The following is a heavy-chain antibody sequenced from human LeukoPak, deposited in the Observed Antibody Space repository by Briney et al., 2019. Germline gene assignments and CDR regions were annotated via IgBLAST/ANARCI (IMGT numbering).Heavy chain of an antibody. V-gene: IGHV1-18*01. CDR3: ARDYRSDGAPGFYGMDV. CDR2: VSVYNNKR. D-gene: IGHD6-13*01. CDR1: GYNFSIYG. Sequence: ASVKVSCKASGYNFSIYGISWVRQAPGQGLEWMGWVSVYNNKRNYAQSLQVRVTMTTDTSTSTAYMELRSLSSDDTAVYYCARDYRSDGAPGFYGMDVWGQGTTVTVSS. J-gene: IGHJ6*02.